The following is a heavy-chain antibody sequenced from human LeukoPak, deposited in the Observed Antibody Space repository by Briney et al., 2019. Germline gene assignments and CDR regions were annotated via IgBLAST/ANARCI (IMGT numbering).Heavy chain of an antibody. CDR3: ASSIWGSALSYFDY. V-gene: IGHV4-39*07. D-gene: IGHD7-27*01. CDR1: GGSISSSSYY. CDR2: ICYSGST. Sequence: SETLSLTCTVSGGSISSSSYYWGWIRQPPGKGLEWIGSICYSGSTYYNPSLKSRVTISVDTSKNQFSLKLSSVTAADTAVYYCASSIWGSALSYFDYWGQGTLVTVSS. J-gene: IGHJ4*02.